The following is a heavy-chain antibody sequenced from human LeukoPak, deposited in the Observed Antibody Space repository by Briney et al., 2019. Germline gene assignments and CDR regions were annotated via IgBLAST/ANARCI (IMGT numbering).Heavy chain of an antibody. CDR3: ARDRGDYGIWFDP. CDR2: INPNSGGT. V-gene: IGHV1-2*06. CDR1: GYTFTGYY. D-gene: IGHD4-17*01. Sequence: ASVKVSCKASGYTFTGYYMHWVRQAPGQGLEWMGRINPNSGGTNYAQKFQGRVTMTRDTSVSTACMELSRLRSDDTAVYYCARDRGDYGIWFDPWGQGTLVTVSS. J-gene: IGHJ5*02.